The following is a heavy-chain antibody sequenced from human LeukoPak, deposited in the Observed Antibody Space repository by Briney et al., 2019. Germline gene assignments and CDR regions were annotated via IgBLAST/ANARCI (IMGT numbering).Heavy chain of an antibody. V-gene: IGHV4-39*01. CDR2: IYYSGST. CDR1: GGSISSNSYY. D-gene: IGHD1-14*01. CDR3: ARRGGGITPRPFDY. J-gene: IGHJ4*02. Sequence: PPETLSLTCTVSGGSISSNSYYWGWIRQPPGKGLEWIGTIYYSGSTYYNPSLKSRVTISVDTSKNQFSLKLISVTAADTAVYYCARRGGGITPRPFDYWGQGTLVTVSS.